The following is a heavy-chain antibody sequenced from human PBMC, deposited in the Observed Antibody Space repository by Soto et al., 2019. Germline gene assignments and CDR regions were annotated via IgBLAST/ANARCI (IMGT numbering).Heavy chain of an antibody. CDR1: GYSFTTFG. D-gene: IGHD2-8*01. CDR2: ITADNGYT. J-gene: IGHJ4*02. V-gene: IGHV1-18*01. CDR3: AREYCSNGVCFNSDF. Sequence: QVQLVQSGGEVMKPGASVKVSCKATGYSFTTFGITWVRQAPGQGLEWMGWITADNGYTIYAQNLQDRLTITTDTSTSTTYMELRSLRSDDTAVYYCAREYCSNGVCFNSDFWGQGTLVTVSS.